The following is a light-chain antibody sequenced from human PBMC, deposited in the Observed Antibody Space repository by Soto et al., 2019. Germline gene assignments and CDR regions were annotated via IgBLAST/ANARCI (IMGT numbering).Light chain of an antibody. Sequence: QSALTQPASVSGSPGQSITISCTGTSSDVGGYNYVSWYQQHPGKAPKLMIYDVSNRPSGVSNRFSGSKSGNTASLTISGLQAEHEAEYYCSSYTSSSTLVFGTGTQLTVL. CDR3: SSYTSSSTLV. CDR2: DVS. CDR1: SSDVGGYNY. J-gene: IGLJ1*01. V-gene: IGLV2-14*01.